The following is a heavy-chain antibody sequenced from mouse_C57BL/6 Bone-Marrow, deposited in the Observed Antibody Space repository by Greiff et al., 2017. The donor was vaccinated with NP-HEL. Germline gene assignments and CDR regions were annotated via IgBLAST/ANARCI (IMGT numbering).Heavy chain of an antibody. CDR2: IYPRSGNT. CDR3: ASDGYWYAMDY. CDR1: GYTFTSYG. D-gene: IGHD2-3*01. J-gene: IGHJ4*01. Sequence: VQLQQSGAELARPGASVKLSCKASGYTFTSYGISWVKQRTGQGLEWIGEIYPRSGNTYYNEKFKGKATLTADKSASTAYMELRSLTSEDSAVYFWASDGYWYAMDYWGQGTSVTVSS. V-gene: IGHV1-81*01.